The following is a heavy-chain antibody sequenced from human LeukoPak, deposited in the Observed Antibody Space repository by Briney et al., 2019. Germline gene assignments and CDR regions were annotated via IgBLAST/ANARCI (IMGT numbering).Heavy chain of an antibody. Sequence: SETLSLTCTVSGGSISNYYWNWIRQPPGKGLEWIGYVSYGGSTNYNPSLKSRVTISVDTSKNQFSLKLNSVTAADTAVYYCTRHYGPWGQGTLVTVSS. CDR3: TRHYGP. J-gene: IGHJ5*02. CDR2: VSYGGST. V-gene: IGHV4-59*08. CDR1: GGSISNYY. D-gene: IGHD3-10*01.